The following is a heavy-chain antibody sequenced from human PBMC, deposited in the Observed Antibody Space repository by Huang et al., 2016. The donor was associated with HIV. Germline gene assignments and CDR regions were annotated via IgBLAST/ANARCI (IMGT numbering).Heavy chain of an antibody. J-gene: IGHJ4*02. CDR1: GSSISSITYY. CDR2: IYSGRT. CDR3: ARQGGATAFGY. V-gene: IGHV4-39*01. D-gene: IGHD1-26*01. Sequence: QLQLQESGPGLVKPSETLSLTCTVSGSSISSITYYWGWIRQPPGKGLEWIGTIYSGRTYYNPPLKSRVTISVDTSKNQFSLNLSSVTAADTAVYYCARQGGATAFGYWGQGTLVTVSS.